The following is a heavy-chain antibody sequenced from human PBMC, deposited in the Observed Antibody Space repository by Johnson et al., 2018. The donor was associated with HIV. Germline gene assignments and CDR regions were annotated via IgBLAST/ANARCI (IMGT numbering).Heavy chain of an antibody. CDR1: GFTFSNYG. Sequence: QVQLVESGGGVVQPGGSLRLSCAASGFTFSNYGMHWVRQAPGKGLEWVAFIRYDGSNKYYADSVKGRFTISRDNSKNTLYLQMNSLRAEDTAVYYCAKVTGYSSGWFLDAFDIWGQGTMVTVSS. J-gene: IGHJ3*02. V-gene: IGHV3-30*02. CDR3: AKVTGYSSGWFLDAFDI. D-gene: IGHD6-19*01. CDR2: IRYDGSNK.